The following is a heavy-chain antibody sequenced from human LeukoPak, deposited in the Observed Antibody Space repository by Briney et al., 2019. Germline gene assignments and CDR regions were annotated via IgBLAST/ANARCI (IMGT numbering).Heavy chain of an antibody. Sequence: SETLSLTGAVYGGSFSNYYWSWIRQPPGKGLEWIGEINDSGRTNYNPSLMSRVTVSVDTSKNQFSLRLTSVTATDTAVYYCARRWNYGRNYYIDVWGNGATVSVPS. D-gene: IGHD1-7*01. CDR2: INDSGRT. CDR3: ARRWNYGRNYYIDV. CDR1: GGSFSNYY. V-gene: IGHV4-34*01. J-gene: IGHJ6*03.